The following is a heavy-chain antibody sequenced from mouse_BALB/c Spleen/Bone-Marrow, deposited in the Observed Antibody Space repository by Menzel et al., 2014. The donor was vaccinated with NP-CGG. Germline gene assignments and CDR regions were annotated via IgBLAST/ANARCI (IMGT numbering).Heavy chain of an antibody. J-gene: IGHJ4*01. CDR1: EFTFSDYY. D-gene: IGHD2-14*01. V-gene: IGHV5-12*02. Sequence: EVKLVESGGGLVQPGGSLKLSCATSEFTFSDYYMYWVRQTPEKRLEWVAYISSGGGSTYYPDTVKGRFTISRDNAKNTLYLQMSRLKSEDTAMYYCARHAEVRRDAMDYWGQGTSVTVSS. CDR3: ARHAEVRRDAMDY. CDR2: ISSGGGST.